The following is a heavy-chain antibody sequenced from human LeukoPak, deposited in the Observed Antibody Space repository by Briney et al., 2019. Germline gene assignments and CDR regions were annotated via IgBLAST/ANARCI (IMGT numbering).Heavy chain of an antibody. Sequence: GESLRLSCAASGFTFSGSAMHWVRQASGKGLEWVGRIRSKANSYATAYAASVKGRFTISRDDSKNTAYLQMNSLKTEDTAVYYCTKGAAAAGFGYCGQGTLVTVSS. CDR2: IRSKANSYAT. CDR1: GFTFSGSA. J-gene: IGHJ4*02. D-gene: IGHD6-13*01. V-gene: IGHV3-73*01. CDR3: TKGAAAAGFGY.